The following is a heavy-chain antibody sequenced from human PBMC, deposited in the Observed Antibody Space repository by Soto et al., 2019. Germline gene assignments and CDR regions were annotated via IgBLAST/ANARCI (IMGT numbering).Heavy chain of an antibody. J-gene: IGHJ1*01. D-gene: IGHD2-21*02. CDR1: GGSISSYY. CDR3: ARGAYCGGDCYAEYFQH. V-gene: IGHV4-59*01. CDR2: IYYSGST. Sequence: SSETLSLTCTVSGGSISSYYWSWIRQPPGKGLEWIGYIYYSGSTNYNPSLKSRVTISVDTFKNQFSLKLSSVTAADTAVYYCARGAYCGGDCYAEYFQHWGQGTLVTVSS.